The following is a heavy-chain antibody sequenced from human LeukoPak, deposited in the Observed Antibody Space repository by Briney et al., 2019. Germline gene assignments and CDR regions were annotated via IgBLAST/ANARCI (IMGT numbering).Heavy chain of an antibody. CDR1: GGTFSSYA. CDR3: ARGVSGWPYFDY. J-gene: IGHJ4*02. Sequence: ASVKVSCKASGGTFSSYAISWVRQAPGQGLEWMGWMNPNSGNTGYAQKFQGRVTITRSTSISTVYMEVSSLRSEDTAVYYCARGVSGWPYFDYWGQGTLVTVSS. D-gene: IGHD6-19*01. CDR2: MNPNSGNT. V-gene: IGHV1-8*03.